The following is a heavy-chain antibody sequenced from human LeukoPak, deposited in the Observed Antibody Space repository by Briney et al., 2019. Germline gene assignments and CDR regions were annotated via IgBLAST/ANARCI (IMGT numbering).Heavy chain of an antibody. V-gene: IGHV3-21*04. CDR2: ISGSSSYI. CDR1: GFTFSSYN. J-gene: IGHJ6*02. Sequence: GGSLRLSCAASGFTFSSYNINWVRQAPGKGLEWVSSISGSSSYIYYADSVKGRFTISRDNAKNSLYLQMNSLRAEDTAVYYCARPRIGSYNYYGMDVWGQGTTVTVSS. CDR3: ARPRIGSYNYYGMDV. D-gene: IGHD3-10*01.